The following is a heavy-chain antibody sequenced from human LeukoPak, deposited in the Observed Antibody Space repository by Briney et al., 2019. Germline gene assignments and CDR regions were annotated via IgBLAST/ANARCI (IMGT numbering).Heavy chain of an antibody. Sequence: PGGSLRLSCAASGFTFSSYGMHWVRQAPGKGLEWVAFIRYDGSNKYYADSVKGRFTISRDNSKNTLYLQMNSLRAEDTAVYYCAKDPPNIVVVVAATGNNFDYWGQGTLVTVSS. V-gene: IGHV3-30*02. CDR2: IRYDGSNK. J-gene: IGHJ4*02. CDR3: AKDPPNIVVVVAATGNNFDY. D-gene: IGHD2-15*01. CDR1: GFTFSSYG.